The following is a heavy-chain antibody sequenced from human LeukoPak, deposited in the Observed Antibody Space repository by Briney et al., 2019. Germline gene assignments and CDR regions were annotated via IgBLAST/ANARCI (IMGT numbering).Heavy chain of an antibody. J-gene: IGHJ4*02. CDR1: GFTFSSYA. V-gene: IGHV3-23*01. D-gene: IGHD3-10*01. CDR2: ISGSGGST. Sequence: PGGSLRLSCAASGFTFSSYAMSWVRQAPGKGLEWVSAISGSGGSTYYADSVKGRFTISRDNSKNTLYLQMNSLRAEDTAVYYCAKANTYYYGSGSYPSYWGQGTLVTVSS. CDR3: AKANTYYYGSGSYPSY.